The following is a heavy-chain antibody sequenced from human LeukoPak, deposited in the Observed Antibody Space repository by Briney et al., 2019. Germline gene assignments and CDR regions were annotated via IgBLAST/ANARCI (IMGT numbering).Heavy chain of an antibody. V-gene: IGHV3-48*04. CDR2: ISSSSSTI. D-gene: IGHD4-23*01. CDR3: ASLSLRWSDY. CDR1: GFTFSSYS. J-gene: IGHJ4*02. Sequence: PGGFLRLSCAASGFTFSSYSMNWVRQAPGKGLEWVSYISSSSSTIYYADSVKGRFTISRDNAKNSLYLQMNSPRAEDTAVYYCASLSLRWSDYWGQGTLVTVSS.